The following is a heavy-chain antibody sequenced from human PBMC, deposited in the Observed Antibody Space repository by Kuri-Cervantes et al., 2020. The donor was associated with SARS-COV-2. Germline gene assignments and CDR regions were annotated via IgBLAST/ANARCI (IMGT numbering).Heavy chain of an antibody. D-gene: IGHD6-25*01. V-gene: IGHV3-15*01. CDR2: VKSKIDGETK. Sequence: GESLKISCAASGFTFSRYAMHWVRQAPGKGLQWVGRVKSKIDGETKDLGAPVKDRFTISREDSKNILYLQMNSLKTEDTAVYYCITDNWRAASAFEMWGLGTRVTVSS. CDR1: GFTFSRYA. CDR3: ITDNWRAASAFEM. J-gene: IGHJ3*02.